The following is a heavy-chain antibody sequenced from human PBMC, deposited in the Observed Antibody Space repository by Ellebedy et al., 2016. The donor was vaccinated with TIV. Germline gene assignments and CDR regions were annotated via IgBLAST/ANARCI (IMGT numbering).Heavy chain of an antibody. D-gene: IGHD2-21*02. CDR3: ARDRLTYGYYYMDV. Sequence: ASVKVSCKASGYTFTSYYMHWVRQAPGQGLEWMGIINPRAGSTSYAQKFQGRVTMTRDTSTSTVYMELSYLRSEDTAVYYCARDRLTYGYYYMDVWGKGTTVTVSS. CDR2: INPRAGST. J-gene: IGHJ6*03. CDR1: GYTFTSYY. V-gene: IGHV1-46*01.